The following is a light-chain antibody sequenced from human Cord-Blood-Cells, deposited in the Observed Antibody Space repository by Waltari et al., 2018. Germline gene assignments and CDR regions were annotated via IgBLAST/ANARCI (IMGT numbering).Light chain of an antibody. CDR3: QQSYSTPPYT. Sequence: DIQMTQSPSSLSASVGDRVTITCRASQSTSSYVNWYQQKPGKAPKLLIYAASSLQSGAPSRFSGSGSGTDFTLTISSLQPEDFATYYCQQSYSTPPYTFGQGTKLEIK. CDR1: QSTSSY. V-gene: IGKV1-39*01. CDR2: AAS. J-gene: IGKJ2*01.